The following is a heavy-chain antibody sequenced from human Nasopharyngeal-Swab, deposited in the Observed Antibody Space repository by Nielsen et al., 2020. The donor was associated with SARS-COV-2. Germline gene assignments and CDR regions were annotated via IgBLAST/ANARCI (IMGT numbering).Heavy chain of an antibody. CDR3: TRLDVAAAGTPDHY. Sequence: EGSLRLSCAASGFTFSGSAMHWVRQASGKGLEWVGRIRSKANSYATAYAASVKGRFTISRDDSKNTAYLQMNSLKTEDTAVYYCTRLDVAAAGTPDHYWGQGTLVTVSS. V-gene: IGHV3-73*01. J-gene: IGHJ4*02. D-gene: IGHD6-13*01. CDR1: GFTFSGSA. CDR2: IRSKANSYAT.